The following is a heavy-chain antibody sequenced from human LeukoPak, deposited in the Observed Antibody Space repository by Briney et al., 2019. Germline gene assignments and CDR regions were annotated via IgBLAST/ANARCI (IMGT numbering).Heavy chain of an antibody. J-gene: IGHJ4*01. CDR2: IKQDGSEK. D-gene: IGHD3-10*01. CDR3: ARGGFFPDH. V-gene: IGHV3-7*01. CDR1: GLIFNNSW. Sequence: GGSLRLSCAVPGLIFNNSWMSWVRQAPGKGLEWVANIKQDGSEKFYVDSVKGRFTISRDNAKNSLYLQMNSLRAEDTAVYYCARGGFFPDHWGHGTLVTVSS.